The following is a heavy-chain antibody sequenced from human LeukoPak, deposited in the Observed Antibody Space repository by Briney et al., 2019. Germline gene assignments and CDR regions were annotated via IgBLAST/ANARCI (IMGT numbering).Heavy chain of an antibody. V-gene: IGHV4-34*01. J-gene: IGHJ4*02. D-gene: IGHD2-15*01. CDR1: GGSFSGDY. CDR3: ASGGWYRGY. CDR2: INHRAST. Sequence: SETLSLTCAVYGGSFSGDYWTWSRQTPAKGLEWIGEINHRASTTYNPSLERRVTLSVDTSKNHFSLDLTSVNAADTAVYYCASGGWYRGYWGQGTLVTVSS.